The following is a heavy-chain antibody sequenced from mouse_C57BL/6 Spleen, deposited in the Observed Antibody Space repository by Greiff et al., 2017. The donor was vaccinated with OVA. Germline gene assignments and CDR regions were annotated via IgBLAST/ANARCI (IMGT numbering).Heavy chain of an antibody. D-gene: IGHD2-3*01. CDR2: IYPSDSET. V-gene: IGHV1-61*01. Sequence: QVQLQQPGAELVRPGSSVKLSCKASGYTFTSYWMDWVKQRPGQGLEWIGNIYPSDSETHYNQKFKDKATLTVDKSSSTAYMQLSSLTAEDSAVYYCARRDGYHYFDYWGQGTTLTVSS. CDR3: ARRDGYHYFDY. CDR1: GYTFTSYW. J-gene: IGHJ2*01.